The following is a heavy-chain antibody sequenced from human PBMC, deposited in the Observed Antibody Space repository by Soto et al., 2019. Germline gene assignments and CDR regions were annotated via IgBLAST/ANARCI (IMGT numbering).Heavy chain of an antibody. J-gene: IGHJ3*02. CDR1: GFTFSSYA. CDR2: ISGSGGST. Sequence: EVQLLESGGGLVQPGGSLRLSCAASGFTFSSYAMSWVRQAPGKGLEWVSAISGSGGSTYYADSVKGLFTISRDNSRNTLYLQMNSLRAKDTAVNYCAKTDIVLMVYAPWGAFDIWGQGIMVTFSS. CDR3: AKTDIVLMVYAPWGAFDI. V-gene: IGHV3-23*01. D-gene: IGHD2-8*01.